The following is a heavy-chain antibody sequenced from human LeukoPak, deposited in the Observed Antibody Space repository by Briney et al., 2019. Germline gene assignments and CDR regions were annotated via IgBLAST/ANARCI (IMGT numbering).Heavy chain of an antibody. D-gene: IGHD4-17*01. CDR3: ARVEYGDCPNYYYMDV. CDR1: GYTFTGYY. Sequence: ASVKVSCKASGYTFTGYYMHWVRQAPGQGLEWMGWINPNSGGTNYAQKFQGRVTMTRDTSISTAYMELSRLRSDDTAVYYCARVEYGDCPNYYYMDVWGKGTTVTVSS. V-gene: IGHV1-2*02. CDR2: INPNSGGT. J-gene: IGHJ6*03.